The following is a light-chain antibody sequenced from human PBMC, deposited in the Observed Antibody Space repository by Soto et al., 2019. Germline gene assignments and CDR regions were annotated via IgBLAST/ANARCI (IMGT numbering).Light chain of an antibody. V-gene: IGKV3-11*01. CDR2: DAF. CDR3: QQRSNWPLLS. CDR1: QPVGTY. Sequence: EIVMTQSPASLSVSPGERATLSCRASQPVGTYLAWYQQKPGQAPRLLIYDAFKRATGIPARFSGSGSGTDFTLTISSLEPQDFAVYYCQQRSNWPLLSFGGGTKVDIK. J-gene: IGKJ4*01.